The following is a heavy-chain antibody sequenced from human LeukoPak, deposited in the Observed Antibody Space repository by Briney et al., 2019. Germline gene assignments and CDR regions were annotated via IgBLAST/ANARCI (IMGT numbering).Heavy chain of an antibody. Sequence: SETLSLTCTVSGGSISSSSYYWGWIRQPPGKGLEWIGRIYYSGSTYYNPSLKSRVTISVDTSKNQFSLKLSSVTAADTAVYYCARPNPNYDSSGYYFDYWGQGTLVTVSS. J-gene: IGHJ4*02. V-gene: IGHV4-39*01. CDR3: ARPNPNYDSSGYYFDY. CDR1: GGSISSSSYY. D-gene: IGHD3-22*01. CDR2: IYYSGST.